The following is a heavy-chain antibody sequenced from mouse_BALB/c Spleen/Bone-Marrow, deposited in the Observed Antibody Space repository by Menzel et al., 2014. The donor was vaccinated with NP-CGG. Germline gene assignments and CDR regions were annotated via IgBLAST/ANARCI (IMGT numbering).Heavy chain of an antibody. V-gene: IGHV2-9*02. J-gene: IGHJ3*01. CDR3: SRGGSIRAWFAY. CDR1: AFSLTSYG. D-gene: IGHD1-1*01. CDR2: IWAGGSA. Sequence: VMLVESGPGLVAPSQSLSITCTVSAFSLTSYGVHWVRQPPGKGLERRRIIWAGGSANDNSALMSRLSISKDNPKSQVFVKMNSLQTEGTAMYYCSRGGSIRAWFAYWGQGTLVTVSA.